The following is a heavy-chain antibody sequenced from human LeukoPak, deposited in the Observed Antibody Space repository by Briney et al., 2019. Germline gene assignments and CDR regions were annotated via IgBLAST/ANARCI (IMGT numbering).Heavy chain of an antibody. CDR2: MNPSSGFT. CDR3: ARADYSDQWFDP. Sequence: ASVKVSCKASGGTFNSYAISWVRQATGQGLEWMGWMNPSSGFTGYAQKFQGRVTLTRNTSISTAYMDLSSLRSEDTAVYYCARADYSDQWFDPWGQGTLVTVSS. CDR1: GGTFNSYA. D-gene: IGHD3-22*01. V-gene: IGHV1-8*02. J-gene: IGHJ5*02.